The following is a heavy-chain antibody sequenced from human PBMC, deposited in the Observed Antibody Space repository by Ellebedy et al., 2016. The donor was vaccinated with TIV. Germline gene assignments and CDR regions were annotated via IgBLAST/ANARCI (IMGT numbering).Heavy chain of an antibody. D-gene: IGHD3-10*01. Sequence: ASVKVSCKASGYTFTSYDINWVRQATGQGLEWMGWMNPNSSNTGYAQKFQGRVTMTRNTSISTAYMELSSLRSEDTAVYYCATNPVRSQGSALDVWGQGTTVTVSS. CDR2: MNPNSSNT. V-gene: IGHV1-8*01. CDR1: GYTFTSYD. CDR3: ATNPVRSQGSALDV. J-gene: IGHJ6*02.